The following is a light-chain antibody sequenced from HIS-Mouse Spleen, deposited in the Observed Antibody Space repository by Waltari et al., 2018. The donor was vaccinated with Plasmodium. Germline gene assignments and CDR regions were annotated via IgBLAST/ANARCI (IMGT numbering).Light chain of an antibody. Sequence: SSELTQDPAVSVALGQTVRITCQGDSLRSYYASWYQQKPGQAPVLVIHGKNNRPSGIPDRFTGSSSGNTSALTITGGQAEDEADYYCNSRGSSGNHQVFGGGTKLTVL. J-gene: IGLJ3*02. CDR1: SLRSYY. CDR2: GKN. V-gene: IGLV3-19*01. CDR3: NSRGSSGNHQV.